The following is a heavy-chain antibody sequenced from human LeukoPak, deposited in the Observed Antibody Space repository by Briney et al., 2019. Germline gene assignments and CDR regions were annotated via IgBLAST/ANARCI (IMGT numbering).Heavy chain of an antibody. V-gene: IGHV3-53*01. CDR1: GFTVSSNY. CDR2: IYSGGST. J-gene: IGHJ4*02. Sequence: GGSLRLSCAASGFTVSSNYMSWVRQAPGKGLEWVSVIYSGGSTYCADSVKGRFTISRDNSKNTLYLQMNSLRAEDTAVYYCARAGGSGSYYFDYWGQGTLVTVSS. D-gene: IGHD1-26*01. CDR3: ARAGGSGSYYFDY.